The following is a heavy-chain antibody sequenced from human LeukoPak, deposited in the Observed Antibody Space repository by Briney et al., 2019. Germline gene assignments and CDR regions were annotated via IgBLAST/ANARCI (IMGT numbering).Heavy chain of an antibody. CDR3: ARLAAAGYVGY. D-gene: IGHD6-13*01. CDR2: IYYSGST. J-gene: IGHJ4*02. CDR1: GGSISSYY. V-gene: IGHV4-59*08. Sequence: SETLCLTCTVSGGSISSYYWSWIRQPPGKGLEWIGYIYYSGSTNYNPSLKSRVTISVDTSKNQFSLKLSSVTAADTAVYYCARLAAAGYVGYWGQGTLVTVSS.